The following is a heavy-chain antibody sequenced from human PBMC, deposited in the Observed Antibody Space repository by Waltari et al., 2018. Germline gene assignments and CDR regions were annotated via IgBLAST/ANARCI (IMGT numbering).Heavy chain of an antibody. V-gene: IGHV3-48*03. D-gene: IGHD1-7*01. Sequence: EVRLVESGGSPVQPGGSLRLSCVASGSTFGSFDMNWVRQAPGKGPEWISYISSAARTIYYADSVKGRFTVSRDNGKNVLYLQMNNLRSEDTAMYYCARDQGPANFNWLDAWGQGTRVTVSS. CDR1: GSTFGSFD. CDR2: ISSAARTI. CDR3: ARDQGPANFNWLDA. J-gene: IGHJ5*02.